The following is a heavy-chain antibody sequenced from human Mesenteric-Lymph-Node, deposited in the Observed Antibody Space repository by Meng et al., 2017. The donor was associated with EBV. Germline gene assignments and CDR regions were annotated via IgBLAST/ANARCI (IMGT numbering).Heavy chain of an antibody. CDR3: VRNGAFCLEY. CDR2: IDHSVDP. J-gene: IGHJ4*02. Sequence: HELGPWLVATPGTLSFTSTVAGASVTIPIWWSWVRQAPGKGLEWMWQIDHSVDPNYNPSLRSRVTMSMDKSKRQFSLHLTSVTAADTAVYYCVRNGAFCLEYWGQGTLVTVSS. D-gene: IGHD2-8*01. CDR1: GASVTIPIW. V-gene: IGHV4-4*03.